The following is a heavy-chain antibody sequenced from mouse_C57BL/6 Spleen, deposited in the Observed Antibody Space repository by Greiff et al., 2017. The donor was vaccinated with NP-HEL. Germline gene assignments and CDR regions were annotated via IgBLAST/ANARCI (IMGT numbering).Heavy chain of an antibody. D-gene: IGHD2-14*01. CDR1: GYTFTSYW. Sequence: QVQLQQPGAELVRPGSSVKLSCKASGYTFTSYWMHWVKQRPIQGLEWIGNIDPSDSETHYNQKFKDKATLTVDKSSSTAYMQSSSLTSKDTAVYYCAREGVRAGYFDYWGQGTTLTVSS. J-gene: IGHJ2*01. CDR2: IDPSDSET. CDR3: AREGVRAGYFDY. V-gene: IGHV1-52*01.